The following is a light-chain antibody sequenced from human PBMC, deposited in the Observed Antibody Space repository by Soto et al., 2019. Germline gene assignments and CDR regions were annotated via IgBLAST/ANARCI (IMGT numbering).Light chain of an antibody. J-gene: IGKJ1*01. V-gene: IGKV1-5*01. CDR3: QQYDNYRA. Sequence: DIQMIKNNSTLSASVGDRVTITCRASQSISRWLAWYQQKPGKAPKLLIYDASTLESGVPSRFSGSGSGTEFTLAISSLQPDDFATYYCQQYDNYRAFGQGTKVDIK. CDR1: QSISRW. CDR2: DAS.